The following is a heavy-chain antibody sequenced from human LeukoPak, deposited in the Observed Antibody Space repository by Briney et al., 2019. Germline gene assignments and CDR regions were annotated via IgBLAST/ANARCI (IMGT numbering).Heavy chain of an antibody. CDR1: GYTFTSHG. CDR3: ARGGRYFDWYLKRNAFDI. CDR2: ISTYNGNT. V-gene: IGHV1-18*01. J-gene: IGHJ3*02. Sequence: ASVKVSCKASGYTFTSHGISWVRQAPGQGPEWMGWISTYNGNTNYAQKFQDRVTMTTDTSTSTAYMDLRSLRSDDTAVHYCARGGRYFDWYLKRNAFDIWGQGTMVTVSS. D-gene: IGHD3-9*01.